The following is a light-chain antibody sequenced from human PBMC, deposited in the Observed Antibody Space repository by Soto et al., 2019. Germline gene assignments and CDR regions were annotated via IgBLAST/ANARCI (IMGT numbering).Light chain of an antibody. Sequence: ETVMTQSPATLSVSPGEGATLSCRASQTINNNLAWYQQKPGQAPRLLIYGASRRATGVPARFSGSGSGTEFTLTMSRLQSEDFAVYYCQHYHIGTRFGQGTKVDVK. CDR1: QTINNN. V-gene: IGKV3-15*01. CDR3: QHYHIGTR. CDR2: GAS. J-gene: IGKJ1*01.